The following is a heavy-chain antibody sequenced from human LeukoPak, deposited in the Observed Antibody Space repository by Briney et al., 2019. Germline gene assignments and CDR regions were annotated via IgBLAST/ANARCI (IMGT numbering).Heavy chain of an antibody. Sequence: GGSLRLSCAASGFTFSSYAMSWVRQAPGKGLEWVSTISGSGGSTYYADSVKGRFTISRDNSKNTLYLQMNSLRAEDTAVYYCAKDFTIFGVVNPYYFDYWGQGTLVTVSS. J-gene: IGHJ4*02. CDR3: AKDFTIFGVVNPYYFDY. V-gene: IGHV3-23*01. CDR1: GFTFSSYA. D-gene: IGHD3-3*01. CDR2: ISGSGGST.